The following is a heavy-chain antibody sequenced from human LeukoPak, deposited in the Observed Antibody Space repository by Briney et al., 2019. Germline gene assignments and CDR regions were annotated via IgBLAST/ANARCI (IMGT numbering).Heavy chain of an antibody. D-gene: IGHD3-10*01. CDR1: GGSISSSNW. CDR2: IYHSGST. V-gene: IGHV4-4*02. J-gene: IGHJ4*02. CDR3: ARQIYGGGITMVRGVIAYFDY. Sequence: PSGTLSLTCAVSGGSISSSNWWSWVRQPPGKGLEWIGEIYHSGSTNYNPSLKSRVTISVDKSKNQFSLKLSSVSAADTAVYYCARQIYGGGITMVRGVIAYFDYWGQGTLVTVSS.